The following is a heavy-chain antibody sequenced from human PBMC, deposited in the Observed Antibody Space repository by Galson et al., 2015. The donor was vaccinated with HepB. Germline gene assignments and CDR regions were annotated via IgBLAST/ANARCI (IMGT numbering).Heavy chain of an antibody. CDR2: INTSTGNR. Sequence: SVKVSCKASGYTFTTYGISWVRQAPGQGLEWMGGINTSTGNRNFAHKVQGRVTMTADTSTNTAYMELRSLRSDDTAVYYCARDLDHSGRYYGWSFWCQGTLVTVPS. V-gene: IGHV1-18*01. D-gene: IGHD1-26*01. J-gene: IGHJ4*02. CDR1: GYTFTTYG. CDR3: ARDLDHSGRYYGWSF.